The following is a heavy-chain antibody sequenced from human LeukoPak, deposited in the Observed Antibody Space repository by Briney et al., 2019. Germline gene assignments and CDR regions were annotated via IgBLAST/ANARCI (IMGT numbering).Heavy chain of an antibody. CDR3: ARADFASDGGNPEYFQH. J-gene: IGHJ1*01. V-gene: IGHV4-59*08. CDR1: GGSISSYY. D-gene: IGHD4-23*01. CDR2: IYYSGST. Sequence: SETLSLTCTVSGGSISSYYWSWIRQPPGKGLEWIGYIYYSGSTYYNPSLKSRVTISVDTSKNQFSLKLSSVTAADTAVYYCARADFASDGGNPEYFQHWGQGTLVTVSS.